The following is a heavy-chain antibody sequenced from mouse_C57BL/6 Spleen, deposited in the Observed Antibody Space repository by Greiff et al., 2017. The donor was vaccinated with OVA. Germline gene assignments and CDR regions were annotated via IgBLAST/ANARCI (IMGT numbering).Heavy chain of an antibody. CDR3: ARGYAMDY. Sequence: EVQLQQSGPELVKPGASVKISCKASGYTFTDYYMNWVKQSHGKSLEWIGDINPNTGGTSYNQKFKGKATLTVDKSSSTAYMELRSLTSEDSAVYYCARGYAMDYWGQGTSVTVSS. J-gene: IGHJ4*01. V-gene: IGHV1-26*01. CDR2: INPNTGGT. CDR1: GYTFTDYY.